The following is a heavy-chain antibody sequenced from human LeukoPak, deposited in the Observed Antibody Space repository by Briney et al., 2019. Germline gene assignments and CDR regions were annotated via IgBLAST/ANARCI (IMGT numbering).Heavy chain of an antibody. CDR3: ARTGVVRY. CDR2: ISGSGGST. V-gene: IGHV3-23*01. Sequence: GGSLRLSCAASGFTFAEYAMHWVRQLPGKGLEWVSAISGSGGSTYYADSVKGRFTISRDNSKNTLYLQMNSLRAEDTAVYYCARTGVVRYWGQGTLVTVSS. J-gene: IGHJ4*02. CDR1: GFTFAEYA. D-gene: IGHD3-3*01.